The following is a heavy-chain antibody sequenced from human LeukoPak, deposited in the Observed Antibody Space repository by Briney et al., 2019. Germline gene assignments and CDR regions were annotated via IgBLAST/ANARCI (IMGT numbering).Heavy chain of an antibody. D-gene: IGHD5-18*01. V-gene: IGHV4-31*03. Sequence: RPSETLSLTCTVSGGSISSGGYYWSWNRQHPGKGLEWIGYIYYSGSTYYNPSLKSRVTISVDTSKNQFSLKLSSVTAADTAMYYCARTANTAMVTAFDIWGQGTMVTVSS. CDR3: ARTANTAMVTAFDI. CDR1: GGSISSGGYY. CDR2: IYYSGST. J-gene: IGHJ3*02.